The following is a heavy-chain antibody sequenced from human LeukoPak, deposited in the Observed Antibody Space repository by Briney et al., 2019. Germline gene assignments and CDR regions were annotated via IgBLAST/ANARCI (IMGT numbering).Heavy chain of an antibody. J-gene: IGHJ1*01. Sequence: AGGSLRLSCAASGFTFSSYAMSWVRQAPGKGLGWVSAISGSGGSTYYADSVKGRFTISRDNSKNTLYLQMNSLRAEDTAVYYCAKRGADDFWSGYYQRAHFQHWGQGTLVTVSS. D-gene: IGHD3-3*01. CDR1: GFTFSSYA. V-gene: IGHV3-23*01. CDR2: ISGSGGST. CDR3: AKRGADDFWSGYYQRAHFQH.